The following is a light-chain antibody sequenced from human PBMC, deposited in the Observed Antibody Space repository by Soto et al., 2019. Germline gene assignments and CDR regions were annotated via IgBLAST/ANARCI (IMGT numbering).Light chain of an antibody. V-gene: IGKV3-15*01. Sequence: EIVMTQSPATLSLSPGERAALSCRASQSINSELAWYQQKPGQPPRLLIYGASTRATGVPARFTGSESGSEFTLPISGLQSEDFAVYYCQQGHNWPLTFGQGTRLEL. CDR2: GAS. CDR1: QSINSE. CDR3: QQGHNWPLT. J-gene: IGKJ2*01.